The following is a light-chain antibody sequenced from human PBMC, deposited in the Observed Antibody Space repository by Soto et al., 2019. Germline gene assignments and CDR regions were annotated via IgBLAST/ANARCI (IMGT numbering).Light chain of an antibody. CDR1: QGISNY. CDR2: AAS. J-gene: IGKJ3*01. CDR3: QKYNSAPPFT. V-gene: IGKV1-27*01. Sequence: DIQMTQSPSSLSASVGDRVTITCRASQGISNYLAWYQQKPGKVPKLLIYAASTLQSGVPSRFFGSGSGTDFTLTISSLQPEDVATYYCQKYNSAPPFTFGPGTKVDLK.